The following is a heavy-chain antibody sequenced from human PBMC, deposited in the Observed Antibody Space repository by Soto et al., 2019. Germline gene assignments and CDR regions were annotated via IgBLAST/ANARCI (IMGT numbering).Heavy chain of an antibody. CDR3: TTAFSDYGDYDYYYYGMDV. D-gene: IGHD4-17*01. Sequence: GGSLRLSCAASGFTFSNTWMNWVRQAPGKGLEWVGRIKSKTDGGTTDYAAPVKGRFTISRDDSKNTLYLQMNSLKTEDTAVYYCTTAFSDYGDYDYYYYGMDVWGQGTTVTVSS. CDR1: GFTFSNTW. CDR2: IKSKTDGGTT. J-gene: IGHJ6*02. V-gene: IGHV3-15*07.